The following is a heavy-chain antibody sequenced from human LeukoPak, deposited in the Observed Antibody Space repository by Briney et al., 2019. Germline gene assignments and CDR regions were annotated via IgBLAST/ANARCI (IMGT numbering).Heavy chain of an antibody. CDR1: GGTFSSYA. CDR3: ARELRSGFDY. Sequence: GASVKVSCKASGGTFSSYAISWVRQAPGQGLEWMGWINPNSGGTNYAQKFQGRVTMTRDTSISTAYMELSRLRSDDTAVYYCARELRSGFDYWGQGTLVTVSS. V-gene: IGHV1-2*02. J-gene: IGHJ4*02. CDR2: INPNSGGT.